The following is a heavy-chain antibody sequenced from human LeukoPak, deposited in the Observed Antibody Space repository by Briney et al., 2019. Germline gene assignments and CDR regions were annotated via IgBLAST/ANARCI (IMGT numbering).Heavy chain of an antibody. V-gene: IGHV3-20*04. D-gene: IGHD3-10*01. Sequence: PGGSLRLSCAASGFPFDDYGMSWVRLAPGKGLEWVSGVSWNGAYTEYADSVRGRFTISRDNAKKSLYLQMNILRYDDTALYYCARRKGPYGSGTYYDSWGQGTLVSVSS. CDR1: GFPFDDYG. CDR3: ARRKGPYGSGTYYDS. CDR2: VSWNGAYT. J-gene: IGHJ4*02.